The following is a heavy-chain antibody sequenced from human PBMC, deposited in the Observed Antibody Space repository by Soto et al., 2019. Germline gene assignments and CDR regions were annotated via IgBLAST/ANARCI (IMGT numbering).Heavy chain of an antibody. D-gene: IGHD6-6*01. Sequence: QVQLVQSGAEVKKPGSSVKVSCKASGGTFSSYTISWVRQAPGQGLEWMGRIIPILGIANYAQKFQDRVTITADKTTSTAYMELSSLRGEDTAVYYCARDRRPEPFDYWGQGTLVTVSS. J-gene: IGHJ4*02. CDR2: IIPILGIA. V-gene: IGHV1-69*08. CDR1: GGTFSSYT. CDR3: ARDRRPEPFDY.